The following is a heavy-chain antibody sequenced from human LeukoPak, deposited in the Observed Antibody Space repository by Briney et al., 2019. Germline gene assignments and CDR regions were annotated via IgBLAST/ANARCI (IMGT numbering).Heavy chain of an antibody. CDR2: ISSSGSHM. V-gene: IGHV3-21*01. D-gene: IGHD3-16*02. J-gene: IGHJ4*02. CDR1: GFTFSSYI. CDR3: ARLTFGGVIGFDY. Sequence: GGSLRLSCAASGFTFSSYIMNGVRQAPGKGLEWVSSISSSGSHMYYADSVKGRFTISRDNAKNSLYLQMNSLRAEDTAVYYCARLTFGGVIGFDYWGQGTLVTVSS.